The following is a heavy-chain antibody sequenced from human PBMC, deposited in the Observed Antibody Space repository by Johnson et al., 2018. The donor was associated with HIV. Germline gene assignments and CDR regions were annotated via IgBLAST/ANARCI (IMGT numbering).Heavy chain of an antibody. CDR2: ISYEGSNK. CDR3: ARDQNIVLMVYAAPGAFDV. D-gene: IGHD2-8*01. V-gene: IGHV3-30-3*01. Sequence: QVQLVESGGGLVQPGGSLRLSCEASGFTFSNYWMTWVRQAPGKGLEWVAVISYEGSNKYYADSVNGRFTISRDNSKNTLYLQMNSLRAEDTAVYYCARDQNIVLMVYAAPGAFDVWGQGTMVTVSS. J-gene: IGHJ3*01. CDR1: GFTFSNYW.